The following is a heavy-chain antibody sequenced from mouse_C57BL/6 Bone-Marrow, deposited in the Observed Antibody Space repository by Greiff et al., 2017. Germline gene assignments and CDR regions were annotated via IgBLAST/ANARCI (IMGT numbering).Heavy chain of an antibody. J-gene: IGHJ4*01. V-gene: IGHV5-16*01. CDR1: GFTFSDYY. CDR2: INYDGSST. CDR3: ARDRIYYDYESAMDY. D-gene: IGHD2-4*01. Sequence: EVMLVESEGGLVQPGSSMKLSCTASGFTFSDYYMAWVRQVPEKGLEWVANINYDGSSTYYLDSLKSRFIISRDNAKNILYLQMSSLKSEDTATYYCARDRIYYDYESAMDYWGQGTSVTVSS.